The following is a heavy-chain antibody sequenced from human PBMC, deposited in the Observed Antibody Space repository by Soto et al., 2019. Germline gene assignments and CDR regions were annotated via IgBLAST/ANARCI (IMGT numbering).Heavy chain of an antibody. CDR2: IWYDGSNK. D-gene: IGHD6-19*01. J-gene: IGHJ3*02. V-gene: IGHV3-33*01. CDR3: ARDQKSRGYSSGWYPSSSAFDI. CDR1: GFTFSSYG. Sequence: PGGSLRLSCAASGFTFSSYGMHWVRQAPGKGLEWVAVIWYDGSNKYYADSVKGRFTISRDNSKNTLYLQMNSLRAEDTAVYYCARDQKSRGYSSGWYPSSSAFDIWGQGTMVTVSS.